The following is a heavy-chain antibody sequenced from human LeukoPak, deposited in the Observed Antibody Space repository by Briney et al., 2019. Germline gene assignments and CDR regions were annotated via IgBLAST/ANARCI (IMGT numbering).Heavy chain of an antibody. D-gene: IGHD6-19*01. CDR1: GFTFSSYG. V-gene: IGHV3-30*18. J-gene: IGHJ4*02. CDR3: AKLSGRAVAGTLGY. Sequence: GGSLRLSCAASGFTFSSYGMHWVRQAPGKGLEWVAVISYDGSNKYYADSVKGRFTISRDNSKNTLYLQMNSLRAEDTAVYYCAKLSGRAVAGTLGYWGQGTLVTVSP. CDR2: ISYDGSNK.